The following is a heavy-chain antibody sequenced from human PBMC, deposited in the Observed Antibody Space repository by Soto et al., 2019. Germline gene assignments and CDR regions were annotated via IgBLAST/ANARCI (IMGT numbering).Heavy chain of an antibody. V-gene: IGHV4-39*01. CDR2: IYYSGST. CDR1: GGSISSSSYY. Sequence: SETLSLTCNVSGGSISSSSYYWGWIRQPPGKGLEWIGSIYYSGSTYYNPSLKSRVTISVDTSKNQFSLKLSSVTAADTAVYYCARRDPFYYYYDSSGYYGHHHFQHWGQGTLVTVS. D-gene: IGHD3-22*01. CDR3: ARRDPFYYYYDSSGYYGHHHFQH. J-gene: IGHJ1*01.